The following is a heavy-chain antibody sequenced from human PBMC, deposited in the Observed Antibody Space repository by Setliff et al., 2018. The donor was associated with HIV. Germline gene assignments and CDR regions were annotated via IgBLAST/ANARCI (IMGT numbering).Heavy chain of an antibody. CDR3: ATRRGGYSGSEFWFDP. CDR1: GGTFSRYV. CDR2: IILFFATA. D-gene: IGHD1-26*01. J-gene: IGHJ5*02. V-gene: IGHV1-69*13. Sequence: GASVKVSCKASGGTFSRYVISWVRQAPGQGLEWLGEIILFFATANYAQKFQGRVTITADESTSTVFMQLSSLRSEDTAVYYCATRRGGYSGSEFWFDPWGQGTLVTVSS.